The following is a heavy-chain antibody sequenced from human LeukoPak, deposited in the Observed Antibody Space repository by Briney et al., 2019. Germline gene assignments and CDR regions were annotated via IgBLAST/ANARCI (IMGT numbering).Heavy chain of an antibody. CDR1: GSTFSSYA. Sequence: GGSLRLSCAASGSTFSSYAMSWVRQAPGKGLEWVSSISTSSSYIYYADSVKGRFTIFRDNAKNSLYLQMNSLRAEDTALYYCAKDRDYGSGSYFDYWGQGTLVTVSS. J-gene: IGHJ4*02. CDR3: AKDRDYGSGSYFDY. CDR2: ISTSSSYI. D-gene: IGHD3-10*01. V-gene: IGHV3-21*04.